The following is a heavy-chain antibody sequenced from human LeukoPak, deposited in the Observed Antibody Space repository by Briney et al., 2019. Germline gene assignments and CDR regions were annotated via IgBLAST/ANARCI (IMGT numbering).Heavy chain of an antibody. V-gene: IGHV1-58*01. CDR2: IVVGSGNT. CDR3: AADNRAYYYDSSGYYYGSYWFDH. Sequence: ASVTVSCTASGFTFTSSAVQWVRQARGQRLEWIGWIVVGSGNTNYAQKFQERVTITRDMSTSTAYMELSSLRSEDTAVYYCAADNRAYYYDSSGYYYGSYWFDHWGQGTLVTVSS. J-gene: IGHJ5*02. CDR1: GFTFTSSA. D-gene: IGHD3-22*01.